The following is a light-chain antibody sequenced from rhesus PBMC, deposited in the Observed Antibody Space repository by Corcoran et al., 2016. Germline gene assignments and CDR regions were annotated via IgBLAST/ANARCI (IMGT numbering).Light chain of an antibody. V-gene: IGLV2-13*03. CDR2: EVT. Sequence: QAAPTQSPSVSGSPGQSVTFSCTGTSSDIGGFNRVSWYQQHPGKAPKVIIYEVTKRPSGVSDRFSGSKSGNTASLTISGLQAEDEADYYCISYATSSTYIFGTGTRLTVL. CDR3: ISYATSSTYI. J-gene: IGLJ1*01. CDR1: SSDIGGFNR.